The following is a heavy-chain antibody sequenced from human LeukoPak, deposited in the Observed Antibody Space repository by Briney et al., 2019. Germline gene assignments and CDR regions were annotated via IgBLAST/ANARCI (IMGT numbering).Heavy chain of an antibody. V-gene: IGHV3-21*04. CDR3: AKGASVAVAGTPPRNYYYYYMDV. CDR1: GFTFSNYN. CDR2: ITSRGTYI. D-gene: IGHD6-19*01. J-gene: IGHJ6*03. Sequence: GGSLRLSCAASGFTFSNYNMNWVRQAPGKGMEWVSSITSRGTYIFYADSVKGRVTISRDNSKNTLYLQMNSLRAEDTAVYYCAKGASVAVAGTPPRNYYYYYMDVWGKGTTVTISS.